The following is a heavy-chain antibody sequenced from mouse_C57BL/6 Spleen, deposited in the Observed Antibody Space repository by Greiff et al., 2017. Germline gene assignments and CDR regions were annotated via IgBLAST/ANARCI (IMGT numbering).Heavy chain of an antibody. V-gene: IGHV1-82*01. Sequence: QVQLQQSGPELVKPGASVKISCKASGYAFSSSWMNWVKQRPGKGLEWIGRIYPGDGDTNYNGKFKGKATLTADKSSSTAYMHLSSLTSEDSAVYCCARHMGVTTYFDYWGQGTTLTVSS. CDR3: ARHMGVTTYFDY. CDR1: GYAFSSSW. D-gene: IGHD2-2*01. CDR2: IYPGDGDT. J-gene: IGHJ2*01.